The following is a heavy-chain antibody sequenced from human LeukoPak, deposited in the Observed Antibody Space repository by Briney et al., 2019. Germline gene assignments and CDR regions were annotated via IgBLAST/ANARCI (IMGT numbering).Heavy chain of an antibody. CDR2: IYYSGST. D-gene: IGHD6-19*01. J-gene: IGHJ4*02. CDR1: GASISSYY. V-gene: IGHV4-59*01. Sequence: SETLSLTCTVSGASISSYYWSWIRQPPGKGLEWIGCIYYSGSTNYNPSLKSRVTISVDTSKNQFSLKLSSVTAADTAVYYCARADRSSSGGIFDYWGQGTLVTVSS. CDR3: ARADRSSSGGIFDY.